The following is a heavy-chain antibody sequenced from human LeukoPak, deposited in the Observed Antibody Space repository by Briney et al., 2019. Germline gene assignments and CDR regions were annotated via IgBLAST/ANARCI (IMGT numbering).Heavy chain of an antibody. V-gene: IGHV3-33*06. CDR3: AKGSLVWWLPPPDYFDY. J-gene: IGHJ4*02. Sequence: PGGSLRLSCAASGFTFSSYGMHWVRQAPGKGLEWEAVIWYDGSKKYYADSVKGRFTISRDNSKHTLYLQMNSLRAEDTAVYYCAKGSLVWWLPPPDYFDYWGQGTLVTVSS. CDR2: IWYDGSKK. CDR1: GFTFSSYG. D-gene: IGHD5-12*01.